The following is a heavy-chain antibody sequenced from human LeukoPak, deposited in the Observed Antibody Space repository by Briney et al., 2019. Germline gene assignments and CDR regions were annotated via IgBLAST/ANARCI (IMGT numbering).Heavy chain of an antibody. V-gene: IGHV1-2*02. CDR1: GYTFTGYY. Sequence: ASVKVSCKASGYTFTGYYMHWVRQASGQGLEWMGWINPNSGGTNYAQKFQGRVTMTRDTSISTAYMELSRLRSDDTAVYYCARDLSGYCSSTSCLAYKFDYWGQGTLVTVSS. CDR2: INPNSGGT. D-gene: IGHD2-2*01. CDR3: ARDLSGYCSSTSCLAYKFDY. J-gene: IGHJ4*02.